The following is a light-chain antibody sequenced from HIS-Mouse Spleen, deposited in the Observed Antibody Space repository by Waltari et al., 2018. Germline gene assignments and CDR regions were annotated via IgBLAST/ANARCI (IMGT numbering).Light chain of an antibody. V-gene: IGLV2-23*01. CDR2: EGS. Sequence: QSALTQPASVSGSPGQSITISCTGPGSDVGSYTLVSWYQQHPGKAPKLMIYEGSKRPSGVSNRFSGSKSGNTASLTISGLQAEDEADYYCCSYAGSSTNWVFGGGTKLTVL. CDR1: GSDVGSYTL. J-gene: IGLJ3*02. CDR3: CSYAGSSTNWV.